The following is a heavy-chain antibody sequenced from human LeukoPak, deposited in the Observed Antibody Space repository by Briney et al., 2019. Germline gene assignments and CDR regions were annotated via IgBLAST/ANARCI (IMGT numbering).Heavy chain of an antibody. CDR1: GFTFSSYW. Sequence: GGSLRLSCAASGFTFSSYWMSWVRQAPGKGLEGVANIKQDGSEKYYVDSVKGRFTISRDNAKNSLYLQMNSLRAEDTAVYYCARQGSGYFHYYYYYMDVWGKGTTVTVSS. CDR2: IKQDGSEK. V-gene: IGHV3-7*01. CDR3: ARQGSGYFHYYYYYMDV. J-gene: IGHJ6*03. D-gene: IGHD3-22*01.